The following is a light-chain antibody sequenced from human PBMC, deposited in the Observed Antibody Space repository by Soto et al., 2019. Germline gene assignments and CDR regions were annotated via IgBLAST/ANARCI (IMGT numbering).Light chain of an antibody. CDR1: SSDVGGYNY. J-gene: IGLJ1*01. Sequence: QSALTQPPSASGSPGQSVTISCTGTSSDVGGYNYVSWYQQNPGKVPKLMIYEVNKRPSGVPDRYAGSKSGNTASLTVSGLKAEDEADYYCASYAGGNNVFGTGTKVTVL. V-gene: IGLV2-8*01. CDR2: EVN. CDR3: ASYAGGNNV.